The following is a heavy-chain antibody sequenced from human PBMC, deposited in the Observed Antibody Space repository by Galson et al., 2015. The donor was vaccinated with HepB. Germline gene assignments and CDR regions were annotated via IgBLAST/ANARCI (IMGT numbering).Heavy chain of an antibody. CDR3: ASGYYYDSSGLGPFDY. D-gene: IGHD3-22*01. CDR2: IYYSGST. Sequence: ETLSLTCTVSGGSISSSSYYWGWIRQPPGKGLEWIGSIYYSGSTYYNPSLKSRVTISVDTSKNQFSLKLSSVTAADTAVYYCASGYYYDSSGLGPFDYWGQGTLVTVSS. J-gene: IGHJ4*02. CDR1: GGSISSSSYY. V-gene: IGHV4-39*01.